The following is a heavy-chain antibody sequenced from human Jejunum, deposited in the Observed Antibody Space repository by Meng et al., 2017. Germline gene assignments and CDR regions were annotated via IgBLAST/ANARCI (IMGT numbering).Heavy chain of an antibody. D-gene: IGHD1-26*01. Sequence: QVQLQESRPGRGRPSETLSLICSVSGGSVSSAGYQWSWIRQPPGKGLEWIGYASTNYNPSLKSRVTISVDTSKNQFSLRLTSVTAADTAVYYCARDHMGSLDYWGQGILVTVSS. CDR3: ARDHMGSLDY. CDR2: AST. V-gene: IGHV4-61*08. J-gene: IGHJ4*02. CDR1: GGSVSSAGYQ.